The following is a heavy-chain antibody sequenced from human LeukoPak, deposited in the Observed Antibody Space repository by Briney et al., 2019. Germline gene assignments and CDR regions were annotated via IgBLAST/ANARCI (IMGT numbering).Heavy chain of an antibody. V-gene: IGHV1-46*01. CDR3: ARTYCSSTSCYSGYFDL. CDR1: GYTFTSYY. D-gene: IGHD2-2*01. J-gene: IGHJ2*01. Sequence: ASVKVSRKPSGYTFTSYYMHWVRQAPGQRHEGMGIINPSGGNTTYAQKFQGRVTMTRDTSTSTVYMELSSLRSEDTAVYYCARTYCSSTSCYSGYFDLWGRGTLVTVSS. CDR2: INPSGGNT.